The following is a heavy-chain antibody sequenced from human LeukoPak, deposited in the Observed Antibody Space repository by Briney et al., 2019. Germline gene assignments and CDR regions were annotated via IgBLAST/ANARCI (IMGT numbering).Heavy chain of an antibody. J-gene: IGHJ6*03. CDR1: GYSIRSGFY. Sequence: SETLSLTCTVSGYSIRSGFYWGWIRQPPGKELEWIGNIYHSGITYSTPSLKSRVTISVDTSKNQFSLKLSSVTAADTAVYYCARGRRDTAMLIYYYYYYMDVWGKGTTVTISS. CDR2: IYHSGIT. CDR3: ARGRRDTAMLIYYYYYYMDV. V-gene: IGHV4-38-2*02. D-gene: IGHD5-18*01.